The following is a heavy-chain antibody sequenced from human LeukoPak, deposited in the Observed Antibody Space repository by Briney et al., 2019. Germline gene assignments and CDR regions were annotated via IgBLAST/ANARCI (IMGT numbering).Heavy chain of an antibody. CDR2: INSDGSST. CDR1: GFTFSSYW. J-gene: IGHJ4*02. D-gene: IGHD5-12*01. V-gene: IGHV3-74*01. CDR3: ARGSTDIAATISYY. Sequence: GGSLRLSCAASGFTFSSYWMHWVRQAPGKGLVWVSRINSDGSSTRYADSVKGRFTISRDNARNSLYLQMNSLRDEDTAVYYCARGSTDIAATISYYWGQGTLVTVSS.